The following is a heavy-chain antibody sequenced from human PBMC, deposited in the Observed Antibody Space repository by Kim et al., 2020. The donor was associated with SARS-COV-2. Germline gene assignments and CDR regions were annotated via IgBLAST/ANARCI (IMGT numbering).Heavy chain of an antibody. J-gene: IGHJ4*02. CDR2: IWYDENKK. Sequence: GGSLRLSCAASGFTFNAYSMHWVRQPTGKGLEWVAVIWYDENKKYYADSVKGRFIVSRDNSKNTLYLQMNSLKAEDTAVYYCARDFTADYFDYWGQGTLV. CDR1: GFTFNAYS. V-gene: IGHV3-33*01. D-gene: IGHD2-21*02. CDR3: ARDFTADYFDY.